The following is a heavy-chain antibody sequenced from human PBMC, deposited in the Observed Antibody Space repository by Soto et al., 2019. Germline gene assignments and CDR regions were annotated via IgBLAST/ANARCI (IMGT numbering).Heavy chain of an antibody. V-gene: IGHV3-30*18. CDR3: AKDRAAAIPDYYYGMDV. CDR1: GFTFSSYG. J-gene: IGHJ6*02. CDR2: ISYDGSNK. D-gene: IGHD2-2*02. Sequence: LRLSCAASGFTFSSYGMHWVRQAPGKGLEWVAVISYDGSNKYYADSVKGRFTISRDNSKNTLYLQMNSLRAEDTAVYYCAKDRAAAIPDYYYGMDVWGQGTTVTVSS.